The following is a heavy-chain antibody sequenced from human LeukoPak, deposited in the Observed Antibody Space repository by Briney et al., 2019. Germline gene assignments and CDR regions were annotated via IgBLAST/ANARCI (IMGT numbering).Heavy chain of an antibody. J-gene: IGHJ6*02. CDR2: IYYSGST. CDR3: ARGPFGYSYGLRVPYYYYGMDV. V-gene: IGHV4-59*01. Sequence: SETLSLTCTVSGGSITNFYWSWIRQPPGKGLEWIGYIYYSGSTNYNPSLKSRVTISVDTSKNQFSLKLSSVTAADTAVYYCARGPFGYSYGLRVPYYYYGMDVWGQGTTVTDSS. D-gene: IGHD5-18*01. CDR1: GGSITNFY.